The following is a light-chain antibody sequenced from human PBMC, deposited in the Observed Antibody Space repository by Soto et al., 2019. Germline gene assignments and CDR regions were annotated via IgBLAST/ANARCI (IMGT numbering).Light chain of an antibody. Sequence: DIQMTQSPSSLSASVGDRVTITCRASQSITTYLNWYQQRPGKAPNLLIYAASTLQSGVPSRFSGSGSGTDFTLTISSLQPGDFATYCCQQNYYPPLTFGQGTKVEIK. CDR2: AAS. CDR3: QQNYYPPLT. J-gene: IGKJ1*01. V-gene: IGKV1-39*01. CDR1: QSITTY.